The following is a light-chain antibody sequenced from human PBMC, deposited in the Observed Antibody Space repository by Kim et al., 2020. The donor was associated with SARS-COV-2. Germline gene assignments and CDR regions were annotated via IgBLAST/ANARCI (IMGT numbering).Light chain of an antibody. CDR3: GTWDSSLSAAV. J-gene: IGLJ2*01. V-gene: IGLV1-51*01. CDR1: SSNIGNNY. Sequence: QSVLTQPPSVSAAPGQKVTISCSGSSSNIGNNYVSGYQQLQATAPKLLIYYNDKRPSGIPDPFSGSKSGTAATLLITRLQPGDEADYYCGTWDSSLSAAVFGGGTQLTVL. CDR2: YND.